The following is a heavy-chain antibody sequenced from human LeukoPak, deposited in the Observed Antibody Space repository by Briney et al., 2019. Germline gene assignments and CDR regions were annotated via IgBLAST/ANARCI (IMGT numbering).Heavy chain of an antibody. CDR3: AREMVDIVATTSLDY. V-gene: IGHV3-20*04. Sequence: GGSLRLSCAASGFTFDDYGMSWVRQAPGKGLEWVTGINWNGGSTGYADSVKGRFTISRDNAKNSLYLQMNSLRAEDTALYYCAREMVDIVATTSLDYWGQGTLVTVSS. D-gene: IGHD5-12*01. J-gene: IGHJ4*02. CDR2: INWNGGST. CDR1: GFTFDDYG.